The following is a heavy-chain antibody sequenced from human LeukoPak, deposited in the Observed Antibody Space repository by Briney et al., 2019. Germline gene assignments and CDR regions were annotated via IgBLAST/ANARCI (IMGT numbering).Heavy chain of an antibody. D-gene: IGHD4-23*01. CDR3: ARLGSPQGYGGNKAFDI. J-gene: IGHJ3*02. Sequence: SETLSLTCTVSGGSISSYYWSWIRQPPGKGLERIGYIYYSGSTNFNPSLKSRVTISVDTSKNQFSLKLSSVTAADTAVYYCARLGSPQGYGGNKAFDIWGHGTMVTVSS. V-gene: IGHV4-59*01. CDR1: GGSISSYY. CDR2: IYYSGST.